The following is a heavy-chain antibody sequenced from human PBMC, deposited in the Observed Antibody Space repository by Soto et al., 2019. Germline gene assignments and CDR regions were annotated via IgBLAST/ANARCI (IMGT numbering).Heavy chain of an antibody. J-gene: IGHJ5*02. D-gene: IGHD6-6*01. CDR1: CGSISISSYC. CDR2: IYYSGST. CDR3: ARHRARNWFDP. V-gene: IGHV4-39*01. Sequence: LSLTCIVSCGSISISSYCWGWIRQPPGKGLEWIGSIYYSGSTYYNPSLKSRVTISVDTSKNQFSLKLSSVTAADTAVFYCARHRARNWFDPWGQGTLVTVSS.